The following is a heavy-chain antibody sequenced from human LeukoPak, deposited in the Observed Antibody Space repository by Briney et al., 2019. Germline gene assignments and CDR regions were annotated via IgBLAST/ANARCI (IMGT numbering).Heavy chain of an antibody. D-gene: IGHD1-26*01. Sequence: GGSLRLSCAASGFTFGSYPMTWVRQAPGKGLEWVSSISATGTATYYADSVRGRFTISRDNSKNTLYLQMNSLRAEDTAIYYCARGSPQVWGQGTTVPVSS. CDR2: ISATGTAT. CDR3: ARGSPQV. J-gene: IGHJ6*02. V-gene: IGHV3-23*01. CDR1: GFTFGSYP.